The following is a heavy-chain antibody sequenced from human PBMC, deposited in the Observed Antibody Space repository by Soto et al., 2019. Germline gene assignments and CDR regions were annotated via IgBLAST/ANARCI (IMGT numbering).Heavy chain of an antibody. D-gene: IGHD7-27*01. J-gene: IGHJ4*02. V-gene: IGHV4-4*02. CDR1: GDSISSSVW. CDR2: VFHTGDT. Sequence: PSETLSLTCAVSGDSISSSVWWTWVRQPPGKGLEGIGEVFHTGDTYFNPSLRSRVAMSVDKSTNEFSLKVTSVTAADTAIYYCARKAWVRFDYWGQGALVTVSS. CDR3: ARKAWVRFDY.